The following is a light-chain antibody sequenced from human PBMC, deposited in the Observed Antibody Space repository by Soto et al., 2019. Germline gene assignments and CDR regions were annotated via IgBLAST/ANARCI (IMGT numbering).Light chain of an antibody. V-gene: IGKV1-9*01. CDR1: QGISNY. J-gene: IGKJ5*01. Sequence: DIQLTQSPSFLSASVGDRVTITCRASQGISNYLAWYQQKPGKETKLLIYAASTLQSGVPSSVSGSGSGTEVTLTISSLQPEDFATYYCQQLNSYPITFGQGTRLEIK. CDR3: QQLNSYPIT. CDR2: AAS.